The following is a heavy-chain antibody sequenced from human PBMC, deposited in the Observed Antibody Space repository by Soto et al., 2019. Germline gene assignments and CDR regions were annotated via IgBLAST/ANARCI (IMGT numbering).Heavy chain of an antibody. CDR3: VRDDFSGKDYCFDY. Sequence: QVQLVESRGGVIQPGRSLRLSCAASGFIFSSYAMHWVRQAPGKGLEWVALVWSDGNNKFYADSVKGRFTISRDNSKNTLYLQMNILRAEDTAVYYCVRDDFSGKDYCFDYWGQGTLVTVSS. CDR2: VWSDGNNK. D-gene: IGHD2-15*01. J-gene: IGHJ4*02. CDR1: GFIFSSYA. V-gene: IGHV3-33*01.